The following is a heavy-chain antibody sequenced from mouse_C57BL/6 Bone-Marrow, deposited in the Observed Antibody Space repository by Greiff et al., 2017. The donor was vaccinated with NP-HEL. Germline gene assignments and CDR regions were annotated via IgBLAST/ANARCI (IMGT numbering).Heavy chain of an antibody. CDR1: GVDFSRYW. V-gene: IGHV4-1*01. CDR2: INPDSSTI. D-gene: IGHD4-1*01. J-gene: IGHJ4*01. Sequence: CAASGVDFSRYWMSWVRRAPGKGLEWIGEINPDSSTINYAPSLKDKFIISRDNAKNTLYLQMSKVRSEDTALYYCARTKLGRRAMDYWGQGTSVTVSS. CDR3: ARTKLGRRAMDY.